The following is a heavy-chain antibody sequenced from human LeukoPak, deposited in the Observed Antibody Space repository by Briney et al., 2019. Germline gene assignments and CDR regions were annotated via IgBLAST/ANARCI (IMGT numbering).Heavy chain of an antibody. CDR3: ARGGYGSPLDY. Sequence: SVKVSCKASGGTLSSYAISWVRQAPGQGLEWMGRIIPILGIANYAQKFQGRVTITADKSTSTAYMELSSLRSEDTAVYYCARGGYGSPLDYWGQGTLVTVSS. CDR1: GGTLSSYA. J-gene: IGHJ4*02. D-gene: IGHD5-18*01. V-gene: IGHV1-69*04. CDR2: IIPILGIA.